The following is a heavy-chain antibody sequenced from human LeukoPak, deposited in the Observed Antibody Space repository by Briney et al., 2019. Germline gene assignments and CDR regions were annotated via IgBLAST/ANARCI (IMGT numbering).Heavy chain of an antibody. CDR1: GYSISSSNW. J-gene: IGHJ4*02. CDR3: ARRRGAARHGGFDY. D-gene: IGHD6-6*01. CDR2: IYYSGST. Sequence: SETLSLTCAVSGYSISSSNWWGWIRQPPGKGLEWIGYIYYSGSTYYNPSLKSRVTMSVDTSKNQSSLKLSSVTAVDTAVYYCARRRGAARHGGFDYWGQGTLVTVSS. V-gene: IGHV4-28*01.